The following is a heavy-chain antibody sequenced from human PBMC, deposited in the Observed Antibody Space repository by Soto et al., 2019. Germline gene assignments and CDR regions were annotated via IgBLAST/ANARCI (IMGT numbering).Heavy chain of an antibody. CDR2: ISSSSSYI. Sequence: GGSLRLSCAASGFTFSSYSMNWVRQAPGKGLEWVSSISSSSSYIYYADSVKGRFTISRDNAKNSLYLQMNSLRAEDTAVYYCARDLSYGDKIDYWGQGTLVTVSS. CDR1: GFTFSSYS. D-gene: IGHD4-17*01. CDR3: ARDLSYGDKIDY. J-gene: IGHJ4*02. V-gene: IGHV3-21*01.